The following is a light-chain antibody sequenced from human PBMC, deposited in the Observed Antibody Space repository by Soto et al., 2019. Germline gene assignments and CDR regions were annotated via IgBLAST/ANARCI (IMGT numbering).Light chain of an antibody. CDR2: GAS. J-gene: IGKJ5*01. CDR3: QKYGSSPIT. Sequence: EIVLKQSPGTLSLSPWERATLSCMASQSISGSYLAWYQQKPGQAPRLLIYGASGRATGIPDRFSGSGSGTDFTLTISRLEPEDFAVYYCQKYGSSPITFGQGTRLEIK. CDR1: QSISGSY. V-gene: IGKV3-20*01.